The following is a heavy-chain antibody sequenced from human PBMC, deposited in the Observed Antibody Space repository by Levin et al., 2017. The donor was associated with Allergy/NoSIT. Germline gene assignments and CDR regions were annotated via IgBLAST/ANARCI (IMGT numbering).Heavy chain of an antibody. CDR3: AREYSSSSGRTFDY. J-gene: IGHJ4*02. D-gene: IGHD6-13*01. V-gene: IGHV4-4*07. CDR2: ISTSGNT. Sequence: PSETLSLTCIVSGGSITNYFWNWIRQPAGKGLEWIGRISTSGNTNYNPSLKSRVAMSADTSNNQFSLKLSSVTAADTAVYYCAREYSSSSGRTFDYWGQGTLVTVSS. CDR1: GGSITNYF.